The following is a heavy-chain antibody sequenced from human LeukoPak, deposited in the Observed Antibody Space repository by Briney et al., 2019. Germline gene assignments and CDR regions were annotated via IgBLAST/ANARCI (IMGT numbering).Heavy chain of an antibody. J-gene: IGHJ4*02. CDR3: AKVAKYYYGSETYFFFDH. V-gene: IGHV4-38-2*02. CDR2: IYYSGSS. D-gene: IGHD3-10*01. Sequence: PSETLSLTCTVSGYSISSGYYWGWIRQPPGKGLEWIGSIYYSGSSFDNPALKSRVTISVDTSKNQFSLNLGSVTAADTAVYYCAKVAKYYYGSETYFFFDHWGQGTLVTVSS. CDR1: GYSISSGYY.